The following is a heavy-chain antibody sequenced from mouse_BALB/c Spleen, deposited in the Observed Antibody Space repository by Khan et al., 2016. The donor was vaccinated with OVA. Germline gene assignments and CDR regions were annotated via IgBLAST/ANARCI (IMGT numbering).Heavy chain of an antibody. CDR1: GFTFSSFG. D-gene: IGHD2-1*01. CDR2: ISSGSSTI. J-gene: IGHJ4*01. V-gene: IGHV5-17*02. CDR3: ATYGNFYAMDY. Sequence: EVELVASGGGLVQPGGSRKLSCAASGFTFSSFGMHWVRQAPERGLEWVAYISSGSSTIYYADTMKGRFTISRDNPKNTLFLQMTSLRSEDTAMYYCATYGNFYAMDYWGQGTSVTVSS.